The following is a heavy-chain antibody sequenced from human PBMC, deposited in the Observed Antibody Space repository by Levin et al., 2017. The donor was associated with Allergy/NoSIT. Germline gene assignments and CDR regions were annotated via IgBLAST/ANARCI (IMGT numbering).Heavy chain of an antibody. CDR2: IKSEGGGGTV. CDR3: TKLYHPEHLVSDY. Sequence: KPGESLKISCAASGFPFTAAWMTWVRQAPGKGLEWVGLIKSEGGGGTVDFAAPVRGRFSISRDDSKKMVYLQMNSLKTEDTAVYYCTKLYHPEHLVSDYWGHGTLVTVSS. CDR1: GFPFTAAW. J-gene: IGHJ4*01. V-gene: IGHV3-15*01. D-gene: IGHD6-6*01.